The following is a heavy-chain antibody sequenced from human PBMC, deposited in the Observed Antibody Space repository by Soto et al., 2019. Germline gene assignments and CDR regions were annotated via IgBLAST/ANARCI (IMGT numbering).Heavy chain of an antibody. CDR1: GYAFSSNY. J-gene: IGHJ6*02. V-gene: IGHV1-46*01. Sequence: QVQLVQSGAEVKKPGASVKVSCKASGYAFSSNYLHWVRQAPGQGLEWVGIINPAGGATTYAQKFQGRVTMTRDTSTTTVYMELSSLKSEDTAVYYCARDWVVVVINGPEDYYYYGLDVWGQGTTVTVSS. D-gene: IGHD3-22*01. CDR3: ARDWVVVVINGPEDYYYYGLDV. CDR2: INPAGGAT.